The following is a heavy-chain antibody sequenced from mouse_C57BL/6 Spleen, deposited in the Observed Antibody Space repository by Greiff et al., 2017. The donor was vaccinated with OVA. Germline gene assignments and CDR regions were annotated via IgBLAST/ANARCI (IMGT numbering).Heavy chain of an antibody. CDR3: ARHAYGSSYAMDY. J-gene: IGHJ4*01. V-gene: IGHV1-62-2*01. CDR2: IYPGSGSI. Sequence: VQLQQSGAELVKPGASVKLSCKASGYTFTEYTIHWVKQRPGQGLEWIGWIYPGSGSINYNEKFKDKATLTADTSSSTVYMERSRLTSEDSAVYFSARHAYGSSYAMDYWGQGTSVTVSS. CDR1: GYTFTEYT. D-gene: IGHD1-1*01.